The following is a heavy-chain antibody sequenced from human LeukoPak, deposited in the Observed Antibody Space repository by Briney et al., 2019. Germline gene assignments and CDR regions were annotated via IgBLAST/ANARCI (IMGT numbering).Heavy chain of an antibody. CDR1: GGSISSSSYY. Sequence: SETLSLTCTVSGGSISSSSYYWGWIRQPPGKGLEGIGSIYYSGSTYYNPSLKSRVTISVDTSKNQFSLKLSSVTAADTAVYYCARIYYGSGSLPQTIDYWGQGTLVTVSS. CDR3: ARIYYGSGSLPQTIDY. D-gene: IGHD3-10*01. V-gene: IGHV4-39*01. J-gene: IGHJ4*02. CDR2: IYYSGST.